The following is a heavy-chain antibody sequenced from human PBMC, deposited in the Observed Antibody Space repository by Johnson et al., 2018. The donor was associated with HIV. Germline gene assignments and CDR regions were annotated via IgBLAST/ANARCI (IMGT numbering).Heavy chain of an antibody. D-gene: IGHD6-19*01. Sequence: QVQLVESGGGVVQPGRSLRLSCAASGFTFSSYAMHWVRQAPGKGLEWVAVISYDGSNKYYADSVKGRFTISRDNPKNTLYVQMNSLRAEDTAVYYCAKSRSGWYEDAFDIWGQGTMVTVSS. J-gene: IGHJ3*02. CDR2: ISYDGSNK. CDR3: AKSRSGWYEDAFDI. V-gene: IGHV3-30-3*02. CDR1: GFTFSSYA.